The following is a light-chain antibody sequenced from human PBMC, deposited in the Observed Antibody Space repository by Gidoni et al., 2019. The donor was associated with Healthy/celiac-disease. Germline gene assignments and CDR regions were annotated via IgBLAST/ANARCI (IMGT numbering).Light chain of an antibody. CDR1: SSNIGSNT. CDR3: AAWDDSLNGHVV. Sequence: QSVLTQPPSAPGTPGQRVTISCSGSSSNIGSNTVNWYQQLPGTAPKLLIYSNNQRPSGVPDRVSGSKSGTSASLAISGLQSEDEADYYCAAWDDSLNGHVVFGGGTKLTVL. CDR2: SNN. V-gene: IGLV1-44*01. J-gene: IGLJ2*01.